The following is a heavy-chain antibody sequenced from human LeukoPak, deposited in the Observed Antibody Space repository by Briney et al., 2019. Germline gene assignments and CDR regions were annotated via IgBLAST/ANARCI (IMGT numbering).Heavy chain of an antibody. Sequence: KPSETLSLTCTVPGGSISSSSYYWGWIRQPPGKGLEWIGSIYYSGSTYYNPYLKSRVTISVDTSKNQFALKLSSVTAADTAVYYCARGGYSYGNDYWGQGTLVTVSS. CDR3: ARGGYSYGNDY. CDR1: GGSISSSSYY. V-gene: IGHV4-39*01. D-gene: IGHD5-18*01. J-gene: IGHJ4*02. CDR2: IYYSGST.